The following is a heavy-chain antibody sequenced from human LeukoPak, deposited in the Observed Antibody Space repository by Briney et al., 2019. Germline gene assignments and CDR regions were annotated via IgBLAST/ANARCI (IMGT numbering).Heavy chain of an antibody. CDR3: AKGGKKVVVPAALDY. CDR1: GFTFSSYA. D-gene: IGHD2-2*01. V-gene: IGHV3-23*01. J-gene: IGHJ4*02. CDR2: ISGSGGST. Sequence: GGSLRLSCAASGFTFSSYAMSWVRQAPGKGLEWVSAISGSGGSTYYADSVKGRFTISRDNSKNTLYLQMNSLRAEDTAVYYCAKGGKKVVVPAALDYWGQGTLVTVSS.